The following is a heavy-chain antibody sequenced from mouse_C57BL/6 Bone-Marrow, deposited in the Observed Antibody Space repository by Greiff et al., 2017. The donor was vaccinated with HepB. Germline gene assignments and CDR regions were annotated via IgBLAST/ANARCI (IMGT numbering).Heavy chain of an antibody. D-gene: IGHD2-14*01. CDR1: GYAFTNYL. J-gene: IGHJ1*03. V-gene: IGHV1-54*01. CDR2: INPGSGGT. Sequence: VKLQESGAELVRPGTSVKVSCKASGYAFTNYLIEWVKQSPGQGLEWIGVINPGSGGTNYNEKFKGKATLTADKSSSTAYMKLSSLTSEGSAVYLCARERYCGGTWYFDVWGTGTTVTVSS. CDR3: ARERYCGGTWYFDV.